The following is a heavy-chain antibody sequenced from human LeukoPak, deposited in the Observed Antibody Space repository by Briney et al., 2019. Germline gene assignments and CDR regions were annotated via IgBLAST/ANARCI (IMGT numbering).Heavy chain of an antibody. CDR2: IYTSGST. CDR3: ARHVSRPAKRAIDY. Sequence: SETLSLTCTVSGGSISRYYWSWIRQPPGKGLEWIGYIYTSGSTNYNPSLKSRVTISLDTSKNQFSLKLTSVTAADTAVYYCARHVSRPAKRAIDYWGQGTLVTVSS. CDR1: GGSISRYY. J-gene: IGHJ4*02. V-gene: IGHV4-4*09.